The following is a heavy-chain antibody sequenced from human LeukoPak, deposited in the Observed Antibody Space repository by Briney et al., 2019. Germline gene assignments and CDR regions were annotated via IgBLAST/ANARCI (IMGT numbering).Heavy chain of an antibody. CDR1: GGSISSYY. J-gene: IGHJ6*03. Sequence: SETLSLTCTVSGGSISSYYWGWIRQPPGKGLEWIGYIYYSGSTNYNPSLKSRVTISVDTSKNQFSLKLSSVTAADTAVYYCARGRSSMVRGYYYYYMDVWGKGTTVTISS. CDR2: IYYSGST. V-gene: IGHV4-59*01. D-gene: IGHD3-10*01. CDR3: ARGRSSMVRGYYYYYMDV.